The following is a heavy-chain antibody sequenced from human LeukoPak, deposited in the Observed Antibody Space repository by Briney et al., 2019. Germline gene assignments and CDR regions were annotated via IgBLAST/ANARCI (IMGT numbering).Heavy chain of an antibody. J-gene: IGHJ5*02. V-gene: IGHV1-2*02. Sequence: ASVKVSCKASGYIFTSYYIHWVRQAPGQGLEWMGWINPNSGGTNYAQKFQGRVTMTRDTSISTAYMELSRLRSDDTAVYYCATSTYSGYRGWFDPWGQGTLVTVSS. CDR1: GYIFTSYY. CDR3: ATSTYSGYRGWFDP. CDR2: INPNSGGT. D-gene: IGHD5-12*01.